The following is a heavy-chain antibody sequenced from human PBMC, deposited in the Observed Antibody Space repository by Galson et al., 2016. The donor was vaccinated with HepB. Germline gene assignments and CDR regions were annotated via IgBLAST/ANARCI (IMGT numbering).Heavy chain of an antibody. CDR2: ISGSGGTT. J-gene: IGHJ3*01. V-gene: IGHV3-23*01. D-gene: IGHD4-17*01. Sequence: SLRLSCAASGFMYRNYAMSWVRQAPGKGLEWVSVISGSGGTTFYGGFVKGRFSISRDNAKKSLYLQMTNLRAEDTAVYYCARDLPDDSVEYFDVFDLWGQGTMVTVSS. CDR1: GFMYRNYA. CDR3: ARDLPDDSVEYFDVFDL.